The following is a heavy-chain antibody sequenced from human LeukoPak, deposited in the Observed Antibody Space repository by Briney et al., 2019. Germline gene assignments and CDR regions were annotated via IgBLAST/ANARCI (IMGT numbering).Heavy chain of an antibody. D-gene: IGHD3-22*01. V-gene: IGHV1-18*01. CDR2: ISAYNGNT. Sequence: ASVKVSCKASGYTFTSYGISWVRQAPGQGLEWMGWISAYNGNTNYAQKLQGRVTMTTDTSTSTAYMELRSLRSDDTAVYYCARYYDSSGYYYGLDYWGQGTLVTVSS. CDR3: ARYYDSSGYYYGLDY. J-gene: IGHJ4*02. CDR1: GYTFTSYG.